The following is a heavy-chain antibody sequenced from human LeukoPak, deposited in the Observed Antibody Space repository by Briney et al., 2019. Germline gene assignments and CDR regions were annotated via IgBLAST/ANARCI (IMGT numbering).Heavy chain of an antibody. CDR3: ARDGKTYYDFWSGYYFDY. V-gene: IGHV1-18*01. CDR2: YNGNT. Sequence: YNGNTNYAQKLQGRVTMTTDTSTSTAYMELRSLRSDDTAVYHCARDGKTYYDFWSGYYFDYWGQGTLVTVSS. D-gene: IGHD3-3*01. J-gene: IGHJ4*02.